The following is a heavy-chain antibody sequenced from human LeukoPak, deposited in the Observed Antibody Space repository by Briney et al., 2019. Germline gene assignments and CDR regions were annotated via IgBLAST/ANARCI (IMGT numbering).Heavy chain of an antibody. V-gene: IGHV3-21*01. CDR1: GFTFSSYT. Sequence: GGSLRLSCAASGFTFSSYTMNWVRQAPGKGLEWVAYISHSGSDIYYADSVKGRFTISRDNTKNSLYLQMNSLRAKDTAVYYCARDGYGDCLFDLWGRGTVVSVS. CDR2: ISHSGSDI. D-gene: IGHD4-17*01. J-gene: IGHJ4*02. CDR3: ARDGYGDCLFDL.